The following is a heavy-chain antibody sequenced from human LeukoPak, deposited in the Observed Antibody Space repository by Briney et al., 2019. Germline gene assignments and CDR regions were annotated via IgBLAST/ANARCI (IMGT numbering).Heavy chain of an antibody. D-gene: IGHD2-8*01. CDR3: AVLMVYAIRPIDY. Sequence: GGSLRLSCAASGFTFSGYFMSWVRQAPGKGLEWVANIKQDGSDKYYVDSVKGRFTISRDNAKHSVYLQVNSLRAEDTAVYYCAVLMVYAIRPIDYWGQGTLVTVSS. J-gene: IGHJ4*02. CDR1: GFTFSGYF. V-gene: IGHV3-7*01. CDR2: IKQDGSDK.